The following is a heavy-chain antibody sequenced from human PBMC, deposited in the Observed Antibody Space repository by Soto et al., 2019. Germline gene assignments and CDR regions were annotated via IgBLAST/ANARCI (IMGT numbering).Heavy chain of an antibody. D-gene: IGHD3-22*01. CDR2: IIPIFGTA. Sequence: SVKVSCKASGGTLSSNASRWVRQAPGQGLEWMGGIIPIFGTANYAQKFQGRVTITADKSTSTAYMELSSLRSEDTAVYYCARLLYYDSSGYPVDYWGQGTLVTVSS. J-gene: IGHJ4*02. V-gene: IGHV1-69*06. CDR1: GGTLSSNA. CDR3: ARLLYYDSSGYPVDY.